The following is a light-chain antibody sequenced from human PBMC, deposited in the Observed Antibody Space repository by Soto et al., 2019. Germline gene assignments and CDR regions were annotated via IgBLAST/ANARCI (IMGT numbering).Light chain of an antibody. V-gene: IGKV3-20*01. CDR2: GAS. CDR1: QSVTNSF. Sequence: EAVLAQSPSTLSLAPGERAPLSCRASQSVTNSFLAWYQQKPGQAPRLLIYGASNRATGIPDRFSGSGSGTDFTLTISRLEPEDFAVYYCQQYGSSGTFGQGTKV. CDR3: QQYGSSGT. J-gene: IGKJ1*01.